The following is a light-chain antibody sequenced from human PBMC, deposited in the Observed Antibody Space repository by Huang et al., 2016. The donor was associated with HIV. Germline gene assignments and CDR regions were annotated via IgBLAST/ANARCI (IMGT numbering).Light chain of an antibody. CDR2: DAS. V-gene: IGKV3-11*01. CDR3: QQRRNWPEIT. CDR1: QSVSSY. J-gene: IGKJ5*01. Sequence: EIVLTQSPATLSLSPGERATLSCRASQSVSSYLAWYQQKPGQAPRLLIYDASNRATGIPARFSGSGSGTDFTLTITSLEPEDFAVYYCQQRRNWPEITFGQGTRLEMK.